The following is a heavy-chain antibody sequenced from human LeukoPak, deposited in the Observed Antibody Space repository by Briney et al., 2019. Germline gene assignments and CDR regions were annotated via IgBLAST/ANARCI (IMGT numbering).Heavy chain of an antibody. CDR2: IIYDGNNK. CDR3: ARGEFSGLDY. J-gene: IGHJ4*02. D-gene: IGHD5-12*01. V-gene: IGHV3-30-3*01. Sequence: AGSLRLSCAASGFTFSTYAMHWVRQAPGKGLEWVADIIYDGNNKHYTDSVRGRFTISRANTKNTLWLQMNSLTADATAAYYCARGEFSGLDYWGQGTLVTVSS. CDR1: GFTFSTYA.